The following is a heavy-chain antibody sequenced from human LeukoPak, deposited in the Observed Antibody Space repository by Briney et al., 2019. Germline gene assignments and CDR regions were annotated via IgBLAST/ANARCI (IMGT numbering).Heavy chain of an antibody. CDR3: ARDVGYCSSTSCYSVHDAFDI. Sequence: ASVKVSCKASGYTFTSYGISWVRQAPGQGLEWMGWISAYNGNTNYAQKLQGRVTMTTDTSTSTAYMELRSLRSDDTAVYYCARDVGYCSSTSCYSVHDAFDIWGPGTMVTVSS. CDR2: ISAYNGNT. CDR1: GYTFTSYG. J-gene: IGHJ3*02. D-gene: IGHD2-2*02. V-gene: IGHV1-18*01.